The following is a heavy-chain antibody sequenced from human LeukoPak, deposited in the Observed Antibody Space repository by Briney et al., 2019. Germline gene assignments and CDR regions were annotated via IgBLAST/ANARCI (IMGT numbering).Heavy chain of an antibody. V-gene: IGHV3-7*01. CDR2: IKEDGSEK. J-gene: IGHJ3*02. CDR3: ARGGYGHGFDI. CDR1: GFTFNRDW. Sequence: PGGSLRLSCAASGFTFNRDWTAWVRQAPGKGLEWVANIKEDGSEKYYVDSVKGRFTISRDNAKNSLYLQMNSLRAEDTAVYYCARGGYGHGFDIWGQGTMVTVSS. D-gene: IGHD5-12*01.